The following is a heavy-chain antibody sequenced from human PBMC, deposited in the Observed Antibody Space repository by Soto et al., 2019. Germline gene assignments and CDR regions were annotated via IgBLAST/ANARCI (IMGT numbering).Heavy chain of an antibody. CDR2: IDHDGPT. D-gene: IGHD4-17*01. V-gene: IGHV3-74*01. Sequence: EVQLVESGGGLVQPGGSLRLSCAGSGFTFSNYWMHWVRQAPGKGLEWVSRIDHDGPTDYADSVRGRFTISRDNAENTLYLQMNSLRPEDTAVYYCVRDSRGAYWGQGTLVTVSS. J-gene: IGHJ4*02. CDR3: VRDSRGAY. CDR1: GFTFSNYW.